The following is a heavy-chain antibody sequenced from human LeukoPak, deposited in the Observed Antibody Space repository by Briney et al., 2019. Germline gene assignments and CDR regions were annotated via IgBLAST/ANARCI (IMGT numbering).Heavy chain of an antibody. D-gene: IGHD6-13*01. J-gene: IGHJ4*02. V-gene: IGHV4-59*08. CDR2: IYYSGST. Sequence: SETLSLTCTVSGGSISSYYWSWIRQPPGKGLEWIGYIYYSGSTNYNPSLKSRVTISVDTSKNQFSLKLSSVTAADTAVYYCARSPSSGIAAAGVDYWGQGTLVTVSS. CDR1: GGSISSYY. CDR3: ARSPSSGIAAAGVDY.